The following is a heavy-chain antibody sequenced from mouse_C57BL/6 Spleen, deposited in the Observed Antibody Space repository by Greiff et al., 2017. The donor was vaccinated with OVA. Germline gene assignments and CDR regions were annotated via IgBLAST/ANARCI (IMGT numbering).Heavy chain of an antibody. V-gene: IGHV1-50*01. J-gene: IGHJ1*03. CDR1: GYTFTSYW. CDR2: IDPSDSYT. D-gene: IGHD4-1*01. CDR3: ARRELTGTWYFDV. Sequence: QVQLQQPGAELVKPGASVKLSCKASGYTFTSYWMQWVKQRPGQGLEWIGEIDPSDSYTNYNQKFKGKATLTVDTSSSTAYMQLSSLTSEDSAVYYCARRELTGTWYFDVWGTGTTVTVSS.